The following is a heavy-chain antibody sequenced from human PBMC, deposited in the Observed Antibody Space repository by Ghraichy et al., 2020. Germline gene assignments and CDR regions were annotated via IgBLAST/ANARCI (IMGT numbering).Heavy chain of an antibody. Sequence: SVKVSCKASGFTFSTSTIHWVRQARGQRLEWVGWIAIGSGDTKYAENLQGRVTTSRDMSTSTVYMELRSLRSEDTAMYYCAAELYTDGWCYFDYWGLGTLVTVSS. CDR2: IAIGSGDT. J-gene: IGHJ4*02. CDR1: GFTFSTST. CDR3: AAELYTDGWCYFDY. V-gene: IGHV1-58*02. D-gene: IGHD2-2*02.